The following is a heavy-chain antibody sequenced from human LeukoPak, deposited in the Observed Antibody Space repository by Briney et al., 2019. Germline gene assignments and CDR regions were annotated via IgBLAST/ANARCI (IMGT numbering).Heavy chain of an antibody. CDR2: IYTSGST. V-gene: IGHV4-61*02. Sequence: SETLSLTCTVSGGSISSGSYYWSWIRQPAGKGLEWIGRIYTSGSTNYNPSLKSRVTISVDTSKNQFSLKLSSVTAADTAVYYCARDLYYYDSSGYSAFDIWGQGTMVTVSS. CDR1: GGSISSGSYY. J-gene: IGHJ3*02. CDR3: ARDLYYYDSSGYSAFDI. D-gene: IGHD3-22*01.